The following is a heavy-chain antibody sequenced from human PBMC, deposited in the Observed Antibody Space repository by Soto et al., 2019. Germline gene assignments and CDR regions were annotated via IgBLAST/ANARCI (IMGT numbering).Heavy chain of an antibody. CDR1: GFTFSSYA. CDR3: AMSGGHFITIFGVVIPSESLRGNYFDY. V-gene: IGHV3-23*01. D-gene: IGHD3-3*01. J-gene: IGHJ4*02. Sequence: EVQLLESGGGLVQPGGSLRLSCAASGFTFSSYAMSWVRQAPGKGLEWVSAISGSGGSTYYADSVKGRFTISRDNSKITLYLQMNSLRAEDTAVYYCAMSGGHFITIFGVVIPSESLRGNYFDYWGQGTLVTVSS. CDR2: ISGSGGST.